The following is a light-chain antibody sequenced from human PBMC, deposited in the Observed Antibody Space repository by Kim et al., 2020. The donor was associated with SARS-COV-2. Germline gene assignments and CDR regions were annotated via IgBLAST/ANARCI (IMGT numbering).Light chain of an antibody. CDR3: QAWDSSTVV. CDR1: ILGVKY. J-gene: IGLJ2*01. Sequence: VAPGQAASITCSGDILGVKYACWYQQKPGQSPLLVIYQDSKRSSGIPERFSGSNSGNTATLTISGTQAMDEADYYCQAWDSSTVVFGGGTQLTVL. CDR2: QDS. V-gene: IGLV3-1*01.